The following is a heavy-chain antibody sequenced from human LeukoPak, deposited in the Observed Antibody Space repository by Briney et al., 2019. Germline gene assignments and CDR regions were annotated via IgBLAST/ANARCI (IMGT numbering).Heavy chain of an antibody. J-gene: IGHJ4*02. Sequence: PGGSLRLSCAASGFTVSTNYMNWVRQAPGKGLERVSVVYMGGTTYYADSVKGRFTISRDSTKNTIYLQMNNLRAEDTAVYYCARGLLRDGYTYTYSFDYWGQGALVTVSS. V-gene: IGHV3-66*01. D-gene: IGHD5-18*01. CDR2: VYMGGTT. CDR3: ARGLLRDGYTYTYSFDY. CDR1: GFTVSTNY.